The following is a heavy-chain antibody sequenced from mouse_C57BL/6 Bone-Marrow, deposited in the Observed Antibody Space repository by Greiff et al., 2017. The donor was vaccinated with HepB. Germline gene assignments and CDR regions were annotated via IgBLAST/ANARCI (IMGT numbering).Heavy chain of an antibody. Sequence: EVHLVESEGGLVQPGSSMKLSCTASGFTFSDYYMAWVRQVPEKGLEWVANINYDGSSTYYLDSLKSRFIISRDNAKNILYLQMSSLKSEDTATYYCARENYYGSSYRWYFDVWGTGTTVTVSS. CDR2: INYDGSST. V-gene: IGHV5-16*01. J-gene: IGHJ1*03. CDR1: GFTFSDYY. D-gene: IGHD1-1*01. CDR3: ARENYYGSSYRWYFDV.